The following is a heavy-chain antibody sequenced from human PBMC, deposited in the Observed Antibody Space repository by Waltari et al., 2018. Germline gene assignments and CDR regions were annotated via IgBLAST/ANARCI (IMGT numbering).Heavy chain of an antibody. CDR1: GVSITSNRTY. CDR2: VSWRGTT. V-gene: IGHV4-39*01. J-gene: IGHJ3*01. D-gene: IGHD5-12*01. CDR3: ATYIGASVGTAAFDV. Sequence: QLQLQESGPRLVRPSETLSLICRVSGVSITSNRTYWAWIRQSPGQGLEWIGTVSWRGTTYISPSLKSRVSVSRDTSKNQVSLILGSVTAADMAVYYCATYIGASVGTAAFDVWGQGTMVTVSS.